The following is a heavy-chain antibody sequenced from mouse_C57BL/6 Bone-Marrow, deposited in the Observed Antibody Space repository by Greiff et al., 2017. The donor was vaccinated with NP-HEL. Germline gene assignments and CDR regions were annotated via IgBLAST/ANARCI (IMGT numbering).Heavy chain of an antibody. CDR1: GYTFTNYW. V-gene: IGHV1-63*01. Sequence: QVQLQQSGAELVRPGTSVKMSCKASGYTFTNYWIGWAKQRPGHGLEWIGDIYPGGGYTNYNEKFKGKATLTADKSSSTAYMQFSSLTSEDSAIYYCARTPGIYAMDYWGQGTSVTVSS. J-gene: IGHJ4*01. CDR3: ARTPGIYAMDY. CDR2: IYPGGGYT.